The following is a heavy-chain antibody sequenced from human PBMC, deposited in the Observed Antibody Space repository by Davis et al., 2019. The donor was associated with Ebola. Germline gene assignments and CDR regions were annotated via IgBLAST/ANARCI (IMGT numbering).Heavy chain of an antibody. CDR3: ARDTYGGLLFDY. CDR2: IYSGGST. CDR1: GFTVSSNY. V-gene: IGHV3-66*01. Sequence: GGSLRLSRAASGFTVSSNYMSWVRQAPGKGLEWVSVIYSGGSTYYADSVKGRFTISRDNSKNTLYLQMNSLRAEDTAVYYCARDTYGGLLFDYWGQGTLVTVSS. J-gene: IGHJ4*02. D-gene: IGHD2-8*01.